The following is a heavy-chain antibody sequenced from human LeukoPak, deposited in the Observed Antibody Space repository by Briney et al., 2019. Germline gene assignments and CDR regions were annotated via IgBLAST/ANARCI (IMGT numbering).Heavy chain of an antibody. CDR2: IHYTGTT. CDR3: ARSPPPSNGYYDF. J-gene: IGHJ4*02. CDR1: GGSISGYY. D-gene: IGHD3-22*01. Sequence: PSETLSLTCTVSGGSISGYYGSWIRQPPGKELEWIGYIHYTGTTNYNPSLKSRVTMSVDTSKNQFSLKLSSVTAADTAVYYCARSPPPSNGYYDFWGQGTLVTVSS. V-gene: IGHV4-59*01.